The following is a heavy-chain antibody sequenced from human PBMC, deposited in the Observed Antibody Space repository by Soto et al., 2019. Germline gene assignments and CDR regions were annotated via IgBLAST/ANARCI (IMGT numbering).Heavy chain of an antibody. V-gene: IGHV4-31*03. D-gene: IGHD6-19*01. CDR1: GGSISSGGYY. Sequence: QVQLQESGPGLVKPSQTLSLTCTVSGGSISSGGYYWSWIRQHPGKGLEWIGYICYSGSTYYNPSLKSRVTISVDTSKHQFSLKLSSVTAADTAVYYCARGGGSGWYDLGYGAFDIWGQGTMVTVSS. CDR2: ICYSGST. CDR3: ARGGGSGWYDLGYGAFDI. J-gene: IGHJ3*02.